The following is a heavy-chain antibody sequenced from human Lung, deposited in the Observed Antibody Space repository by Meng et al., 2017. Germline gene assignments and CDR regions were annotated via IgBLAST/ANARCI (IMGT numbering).Heavy chain of an antibody. CDR2: IFHSGST. CDR1: GGSITSSTW. J-gene: IGHJ4*02. CDR3: ARFDISSSGRGDY. Sequence: QGQRQGSGPGLVKPSGTLSLTCAVSGGSITSSTWWSWVRHTPGKGLEWFGEIFHSGSTNYNPPLESRVTISVDKSKNQFSLKVYSVTAADTATYYCARFDISSSGRGDYWGQGILVTVSS. D-gene: IGHD1-26*01. V-gene: IGHV4-4*02.